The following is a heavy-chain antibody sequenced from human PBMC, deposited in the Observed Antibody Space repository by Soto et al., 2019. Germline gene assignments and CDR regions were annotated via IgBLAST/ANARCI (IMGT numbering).Heavy chain of an antibody. J-gene: IGHJ4*02. CDR2: IYYSGST. V-gene: IGHV4-59*08. CDR1: GGSVSSYY. Sequence: PSETLSLTCTVSGGSVSSYYWAWIRQSPGKALEWIGYIYYSGSTKYNPSKKSRVTMSVDTSNNQFSLRVSSVTAADTAVYFCARHSNRNYGLYYFDFWGLGALVTVSS. CDR3: ARHSNRNYGLYYFDF. D-gene: IGHD4-4*01.